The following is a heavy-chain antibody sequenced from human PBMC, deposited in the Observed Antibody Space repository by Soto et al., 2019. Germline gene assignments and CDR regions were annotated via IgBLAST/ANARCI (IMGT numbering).Heavy chain of an antibody. D-gene: IGHD6-6*01. J-gene: IGHJ6*02. V-gene: IGHV3-30-3*01. CDR3: ARQGMAARKYFPRYLDV. CDR1: GFTFRDYA. Sequence: QVHLEESGGGVVQPGRSLRLSCAASGFTFRDYAFHWVRQAPGKGLEWVTLISYDGSSTLFADSVKGRFTISRDNSQKTLYLQMNSLRAEDTAVYYCARQGMAARKYFPRYLDVWGQGTTVIVSS. CDR2: ISYDGSST.